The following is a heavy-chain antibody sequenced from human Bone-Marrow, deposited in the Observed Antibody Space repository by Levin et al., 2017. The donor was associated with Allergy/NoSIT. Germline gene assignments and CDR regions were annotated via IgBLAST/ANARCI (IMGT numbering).Heavy chain of an antibody. CDR1: DGSISSGVYS. CDR3: ATYSGGPETYYGLDV. CDR2: IYHSGST. V-gene: IGHV4-30-2*01. J-gene: IGHJ6*02. D-gene: IGHD3-10*01. Sequence: PSQTLSLTCAVSDGSISSGVYSWSWIRQPPGKGLEWIGYIYHSGSTYYNPSLESRVTISVDRSKNQFSLNLSSVSAADTAVYYCATYSGGPETYYGLDVWGQGTTVTVSS.